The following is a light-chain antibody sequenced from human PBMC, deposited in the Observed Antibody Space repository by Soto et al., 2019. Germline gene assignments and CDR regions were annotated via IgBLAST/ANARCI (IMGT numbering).Light chain of an antibody. CDR2: AAS. J-gene: IGKJ1*01. CDR1: QSVSSN. V-gene: IGKV3-15*01. CDR3: QQYNKWPPGT. Sequence: EIVMTQSPATLSASPGERATLSCRASQSVSSNLAWYQQKPGQAPRLLIYAASTRATGIPARFSGSGSGTEFTLAISSLQSEDFAVYYCQQYNKWPPGTFGQGTKVEIK.